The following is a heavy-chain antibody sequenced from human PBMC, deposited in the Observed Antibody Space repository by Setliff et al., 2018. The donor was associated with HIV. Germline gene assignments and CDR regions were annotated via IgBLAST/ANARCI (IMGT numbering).Heavy chain of an antibody. D-gene: IGHD2-2*01. CDR1: GGSFSGYY. V-gene: IGHV4-34*01. J-gene: IGHJ4*02. Sequence: SETLSLTCAVYGGSFSGYYWSWIRQTPGKGLEWIGEINHSGNTNYNPSLKSRLTISVDTSKNQVSLRLTSVTAADTAVYYCTRGKSMPTLVTWGLGTLVTVSS. CDR2: INHSGNT. CDR3: TRGKSMPTLVT.